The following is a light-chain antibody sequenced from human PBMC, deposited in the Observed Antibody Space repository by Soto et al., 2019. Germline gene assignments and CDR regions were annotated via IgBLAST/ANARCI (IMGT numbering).Light chain of an antibody. CDR1: QSLVHSDGNSY. Sequence: DFVMTQTPLSSPVTLGQPASISCRSSQSLVHSDGNSYLSWLHQRPGQPPRLLIYMISNRFSGVPDRFSGSGAGTDFTLNISRVEPDDVGVYSCMQATQPYTFGQGTKLEIK. CDR2: MIS. CDR3: MQATQPYT. V-gene: IGKV2-24*01. J-gene: IGKJ2*01.